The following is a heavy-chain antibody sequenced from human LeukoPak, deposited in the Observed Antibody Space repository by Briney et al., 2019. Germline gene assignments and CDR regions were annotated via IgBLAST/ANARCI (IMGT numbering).Heavy chain of an antibody. CDR2: SGSGDTT. J-gene: IGHJ5*02. D-gene: IGHD3-9*01. CDR1: GFTFSSYA. Sequence: GGSLRLSCAASGFTFSSYAMISGSGDTTNYADSVKGRFTISRDNSKNTLYLQMNSLRAEDTAVYYCAKGVRLRYFDWPRGANWFDPWGQGTLVTVSS. V-gene: IGHV3-23*01. CDR3: AKGVRLRYFDWPRGANWFDP.